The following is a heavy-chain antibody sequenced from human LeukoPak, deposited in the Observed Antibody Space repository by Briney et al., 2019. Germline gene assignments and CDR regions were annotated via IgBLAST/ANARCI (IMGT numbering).Heavy chain of an antibody. D-gene: IGHD6-19*01. Sequence: SETLSLTCTVSGGSISSYYWSWIRQPPGKGLEWIGYIYYSGSTNYNPSLKSRVTISVDTSKNQFSLKLSSVTAADTAVYYCARRGSSGWYYFDYWGQGTLVTVSS. CDR2: IYYSGST. J-gene: IGHJ4*02. V-gene: IGHV4-59*01. CDR3: ARRGSSGWYYFDY. CDR1: GGSISSYY.